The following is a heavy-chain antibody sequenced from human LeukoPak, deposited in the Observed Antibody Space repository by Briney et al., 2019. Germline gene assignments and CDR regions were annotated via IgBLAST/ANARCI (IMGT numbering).Heavy chain of an antibody. D-gene: IGHD6-13*01. CDR2: IRYDGSNK. Sequence: PGGSLRLSCAASGFTFSSYGMHWVRQAPGKGLEWVAFIRYDGSNKYYADSVKGRFTISRDNSKNTLYLQMNSLRAEDTAVYYCARDRARGAAAGTADYWGQGTLVTVSS. CDR3: ARDRARGAAAGTADY. CDR1: GFTFSSYG. V-gene: IGHV3-30*02. J-gene: IGHJ4*02.